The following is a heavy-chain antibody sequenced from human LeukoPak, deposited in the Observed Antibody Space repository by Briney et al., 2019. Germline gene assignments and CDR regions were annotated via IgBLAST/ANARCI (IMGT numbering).Heavy chain of an antibody. J-gene: IGHJ4*02. D-gene: IGHD3-22*01. CDR2: MNPNSGNT. V-gene: IGHV1-8*03. CDR3: ARVRSHYYDSSGYSDY. CDR1: GYTFTSYD. Sequence: GASVKVSCKASGYTFTSYDINWVRQATGQGLEWMGWMNPNSGNTGYAQKFQGRVTITRNTSISIAYMELSSLRSEDTAVYYCARVRSHYYDSSGYSDYWGQGTLVTVSS.